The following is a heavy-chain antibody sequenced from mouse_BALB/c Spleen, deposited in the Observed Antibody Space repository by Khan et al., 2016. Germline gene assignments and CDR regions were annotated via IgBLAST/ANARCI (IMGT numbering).Heavy chain of an antibody. Sequence: QVQLQQSGAELVKPGASVKLSCKASGYTFTSYYMYWVKQRPGQGLEWIGEINPSNGGTNFNEKFKSKATLTVDKSSSTAYMQLSSLTSEDSAVYYCTRKGTRYYAMDDWGQGTSVTVSS. V-gene: IGHV1S81*02. CDR2: INPSNGGT. CDR1: GYTFTSYY. J-gene: IGHJ4*01. CDR3: TRKGTRYYAMDD. D-gene: IGHD3-3*01.